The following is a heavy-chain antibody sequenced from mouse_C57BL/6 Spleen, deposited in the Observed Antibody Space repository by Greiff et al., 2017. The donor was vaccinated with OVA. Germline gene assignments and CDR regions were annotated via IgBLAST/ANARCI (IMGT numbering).Heavy chain of an antibody. CDR3: ARNYYGSSPYFDY. V-gene: IGHV1-50*01. D-gene: IGHD1-1*01. J-gene: IGHJ2*01. Sequence: QVQLKQSGPELVKPGASVKISCKASGYTFTSYWMQWVKQRPGQGLEWIGEIDPSDSYTNYNQKFKGKATLTVDTSSSTAYMQLSSLTSEDSAVYYCARNYYGSSPYFDYWGQGTTLTVSA. CDR2: IDPSDSYT. CDR1: GYTFTSYW.